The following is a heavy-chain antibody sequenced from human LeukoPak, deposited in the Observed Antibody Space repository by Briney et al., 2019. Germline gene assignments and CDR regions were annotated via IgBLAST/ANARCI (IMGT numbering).Heavy chain of an antibody. V-gene: IGHV3-21*01. J-gene: IGHJ4*02. CDR2: ISSSSSYI. CDR3: ARDLGGWLQLGPPFDY. CDR1: GFTFSSYS. D-gene: IGHD5-24*01. Sequence: GGSLRLSCAASGFTFSSYSMNWVRQAPGKGLEWVSSISSSSSYIYYADSVKGRFTISRDNAKNSLCLQMNSLRAEDTAVYYCARDLGGWLQLGPPFDYWGQGTLVTVSS.